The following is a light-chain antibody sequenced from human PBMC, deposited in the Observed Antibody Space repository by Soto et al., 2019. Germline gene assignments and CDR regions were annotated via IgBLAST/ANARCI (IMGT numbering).Light chain of an antibody. CDR3: QQSFSNFPT. V-gene: IGKV1-39*01. J-gene: IGKJ4*01. CDR2: AAF. CDR1: QSISSY. Sequence: DIQMTQSPSSLSASVGDRVTITCRASQSISSYLNWYQQKAGKAPKLLIYAAFTLQIGVPSRFSGGGSGTDFTLSISSLQPEDFATYYWQQSFSNFPTFGGGTKVEIK.